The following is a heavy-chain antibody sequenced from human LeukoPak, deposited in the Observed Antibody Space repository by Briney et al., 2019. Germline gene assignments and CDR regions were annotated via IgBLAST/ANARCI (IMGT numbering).Heavy chain of an antibody. D-gene: IGHD6-19*01. CDR3: ARASGIYGSGWYFDY. CDR2: IYSGGST. V-gene: IGHV3-66*01. J-gene: IGHJ4*02. Sequence: AGGSLRLSCAASGFTVSSNYMSWVRQAPGKGLEWVSVIYSGGSTYYADSVKGRFTISRDNSKNTLYLQMNSLRAEDTAVYYCARASGIYGSGWYFDYWGQGTLVTVSS. CDR1: GFTVSSNY.